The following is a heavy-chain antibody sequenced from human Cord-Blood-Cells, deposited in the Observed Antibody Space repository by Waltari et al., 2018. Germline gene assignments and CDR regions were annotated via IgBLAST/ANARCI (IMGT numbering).Heavy chain of an antibody. V-gene: IGHV4-34*01. CDR1: CGSFSGYY. D-gene: IGHD4-17*01. CDR2: INHSGST. Sequence: QVQLQPRGAGLFKPSETLSLTCAVHCGSFSGYYWRWIRQPPGKGLEWIGEINHSGSTNYNPSLKSRVTISVDTSKNQFSLKLSSVTAADTAVYYCARAMTRVAFDIWGQGTMVTVSS. CDR3: ARAMTRVAFDI. J-gene: IGHJ3*02.